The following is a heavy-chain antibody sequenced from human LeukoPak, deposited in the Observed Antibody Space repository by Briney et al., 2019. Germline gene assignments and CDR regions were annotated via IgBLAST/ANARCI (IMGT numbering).Heavy chain of an antibody. D-gene: IGHD3-10*01. CDR2: TYYRSKWYN. Sequence: SQTLSLTCAISGDSVSSNSAAWNWIRQSPSRGLEWLGRTYYRSKWYNDYAVSVKSRITINPDTSKNQFSLQLNSVTPEDTAVYYCARVGLLFFRESTDEIYYYGMDVWGQGTTVTVSS. J-gene: IGHJ6*02. V-gene: IGHV6-1*01. CDR3: ARVGLLFFRESTDEIYYYGMDV. CDR1: GDSVSSNSAA.